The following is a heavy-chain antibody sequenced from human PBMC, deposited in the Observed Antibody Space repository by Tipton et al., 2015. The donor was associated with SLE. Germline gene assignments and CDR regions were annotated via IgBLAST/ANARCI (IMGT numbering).Heavy chain of an antibody. D-gene: IGHD6-6*01. CDR1: GESFNGYF. Sequence: GLVKPSQTLSLTCAVSGESFNGYFWTWIRQPPGKGLEWIAEIIHSGVTNYNPSLKSRVTISVDTSKNQFSLNLSSVTAADTAVYYCAGFPIAARPEYWGQGTLVTVSS. CDR2: IIHSGVT. CDR3: AGFPIAARPEY. V-gene: IGHV4-34*12. J-gene: IGHJ4*02.